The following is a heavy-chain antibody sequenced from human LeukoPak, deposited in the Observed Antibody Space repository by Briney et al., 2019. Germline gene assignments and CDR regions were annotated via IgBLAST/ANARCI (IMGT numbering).Heavy chain of an antibody. CDR3: ARQLLVRGSAFDI. CDR1: GGSISSSSYY. CDR2: IYYSGST. V-gene: IGHV4-39*01. Sequence: SETLSLTCTVSGGSISSSSYYWGWIRQPPGKGLEWIGSIYYSGSTYYNPSLKSRVTISVDTSKNQLSLKLSSVTAADTAVYYCARQLLVRGSAFDILGQGTMVTVSS. D-gene: IGHD6-13*01. J-gene: IGHJ3*02.